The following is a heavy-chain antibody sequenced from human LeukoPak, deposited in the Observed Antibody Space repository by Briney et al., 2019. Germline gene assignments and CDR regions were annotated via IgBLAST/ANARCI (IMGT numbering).Heavy chain of an antibody. V-gene: IGHV1-18*01. J-gene: IGHJ6*02. CDR2: ISAYNGNT. D-gene: IGHD3-22*01. CDR3: ARVGSGDSIYGMDV. Sequence: ASVTVSCKASGYTFTSYGISWVRQAPGQGLEWMGWISAYNGNTNYAQKVQGRVTMTTDTSTSTAYMELRSLRSDDTAVYYCARVGSGDSIYGMDVWGQGTTVTVSS. CDR1: GYTFTSYG.